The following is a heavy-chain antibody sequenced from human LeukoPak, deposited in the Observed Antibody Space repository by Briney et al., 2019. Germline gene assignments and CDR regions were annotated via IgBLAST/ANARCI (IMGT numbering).Heavy chain of an antibody. D-gene: IGHD4-17*01. J-gene: IGHJ3*02. CDR3: ARARGKLRFSDAFDI. Sequence: PSQTLSLTCAVSGGSISSGGYSWSWIRQPPGKGLEWIGYIYHSGSTYYNPSPKSRVTISVDRSKNQFSLKLSSVTAADTAVYYCARARGKLRFSDAFDIWGQGTMVTVSS. CDR1: GGSISSGGYS. V-gene: IGHV4-30-2*01. CDR2: IYHSGST.